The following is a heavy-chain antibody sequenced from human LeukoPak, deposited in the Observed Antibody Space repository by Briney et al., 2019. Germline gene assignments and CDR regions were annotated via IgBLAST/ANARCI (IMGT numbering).Heavy chain of an antibody. CDR3: AKDGSANRYYYYYMDV. J-gene: IGHJ6*03. V-gene: IGHV3-7*01. CDR2: IKQDGSEK. CDR1: GFTFSSYW. Sequence: GGSLRLSCAASGFTFSSYWMSWVRQAPGKGLEWVANIKQDGSEKYYVDSVKGRFTISRDNAKNSLYLQMNSLRAEDTAVYYCAKDGSANRYYYYYMDVWGKGTTVTVSS. D-gene: IGHD2/OR15-2a*01.